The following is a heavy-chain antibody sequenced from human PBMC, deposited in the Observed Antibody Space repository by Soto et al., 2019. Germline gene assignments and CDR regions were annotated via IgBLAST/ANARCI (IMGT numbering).Heavy chain of an antibody. CDR3: AKDPLQLVSGLFDP. Sequence: GGSLRLSCTASGFTFNTHWMHWVRQAPGKGLDWVSTITGDGLTTYDADSVKGRFTISRDNSKSTLYLQLNSLRVDDTAVYCCAKDPLQLVSGLFDPWGQGTLVTVSS. V-gene: IGHV3-23*01. J-gene: IGHJ5*02. D-gene: IGHD3-10*01. CDR1: GFTFNTHW. CDR2: ITGDGLTT.